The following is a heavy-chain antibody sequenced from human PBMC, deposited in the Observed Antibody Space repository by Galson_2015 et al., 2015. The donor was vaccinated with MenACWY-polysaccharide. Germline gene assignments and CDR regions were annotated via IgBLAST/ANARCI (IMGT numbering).Heavy chain of an antibody. J-gene: IGHJ4*02. CDR3: ARGGSTYYYGSGAYYKFDS. D-gene: IGHD3-10*01. CDR1: GFTFSTYT. Sequence: SLRLSCAASGFTFSTYTMHWVRQAPGKGLEWVAVISNDGSNKYYADSVKGRFTISRDNSKNTVNLQMNSLRAEDTAVYYCARGGSTYYYGSGAYYKFDSWGQGTLVTVSS. CDR2: ISNDGSNK. V-gene: IGHV3-30-3*01.